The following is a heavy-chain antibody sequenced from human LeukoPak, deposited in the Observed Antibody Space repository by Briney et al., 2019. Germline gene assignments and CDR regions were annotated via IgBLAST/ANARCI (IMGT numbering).Heavy chain of an antibody. CDR1: GYIYSNYG. J-gene: IGHJ5*02. V-gene: IGHV1-8*02. D-gene: IGHD3-22*01. CDR3: ARTHYYDSSGDNWFDP. Sequence: ASVKVSCKASGYIYSNYGISWVRQATGQGLEWMGWMNPNSGHTGYAQKFQGRVTMTRNTSITTAYMELSSLRSEDTAVYYCARTHYYDSSGDNWFDPWGQGTLVTVSS. CDR2: MNPNSGHT.